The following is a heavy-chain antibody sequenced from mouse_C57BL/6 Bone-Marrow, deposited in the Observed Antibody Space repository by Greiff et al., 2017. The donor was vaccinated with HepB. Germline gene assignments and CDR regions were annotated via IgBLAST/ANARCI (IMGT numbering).Heavy chain of an antibody. CDR3: ARSLYYYGSSSYFDY. J-gene: IGHJ2*01. Sequence: EVKLMESGGGLVQPGGSLSLSCAASGFTFTDYYMSWVRQPPGKALEWLGFIRNKANGYTTEYSASVKGRFTISRDNSQSILYLQMNALRAEDSATYYCARSLYYYGSSSYFDYWGQGTTLTVSS. D-gene: IGHD1-1*01. CDR1: GFTFTDYY. CDR2: IRNKANGYTT. V-gene: IGHV7-3*01.